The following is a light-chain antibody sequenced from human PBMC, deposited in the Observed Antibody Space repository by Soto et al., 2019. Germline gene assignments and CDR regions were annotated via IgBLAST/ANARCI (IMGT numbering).Light chain of an antibody. J-gene: IGKJ1*01. CDR2: GAS. CDR1: QSVTSD. V-gene: IGKV3-15*01. CDR3: QQSNPRWT. Sequence: VVTQSPCTLSLSPGERVTLSCRASQSVTSDYVAWYQQKSGQAPRLLICGASPRATGIPARFSGSGSGTEFTLTIPSLQSEDFAVYHCQQSNPRWTFGQGTKVDIK.